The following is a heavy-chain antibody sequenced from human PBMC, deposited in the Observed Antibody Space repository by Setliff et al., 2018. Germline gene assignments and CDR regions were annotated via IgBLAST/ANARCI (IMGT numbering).Heavy chain of an antibody. Sequence: SETLSLTCTVSGGSVSSGSYYWSWIRQPAGKGLEWIGRIYTSGSTNYNPSLKSRVAISVDTSKNQFSLRLSSVTAADTAVYYCAKEGYYDHFGYYHHYFDFWGQGTLVTVSS. CDR2: IYTSGST. CDR3: AKEGYYDHFGYYHHYFDF. CDR1: GGSVSSGSYY. V-gene: IGHV4-61*02. D-gene: IGHD3-22*01. J-gene: IGHJ4*02.